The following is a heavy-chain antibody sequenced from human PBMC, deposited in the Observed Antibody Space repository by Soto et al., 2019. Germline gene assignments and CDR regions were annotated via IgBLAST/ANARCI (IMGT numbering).Heavy chain of an antibody. V-gene: IGHV4-4*02. CDR1: GGSIRSSNR. D-gene: IGHD3-22*01. CDR3: ARLYYYDSSGYPR. CDR2: IYHSGST. Sequence: SETLSFTSGNSGGSIRSSNRRSWIRQPPGKGLEWIGEIYHSGSTNYNPSLKSRVTISVDKSKNQFSLKLSSVTAADTAVYYCARLYYYDSSGYPRWGQGTLVTVS. J-gene: IGHJ4*02.